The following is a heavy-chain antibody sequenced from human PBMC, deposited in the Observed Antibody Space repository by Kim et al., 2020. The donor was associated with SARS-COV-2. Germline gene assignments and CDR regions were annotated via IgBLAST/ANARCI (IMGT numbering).Heavy chain of an antibody. V-gene: IGHV3-21*01. CDR3: ARDYYDSSGYYPADY. D-gene: IGHD3-22*01. CDR1: GFTFSSYS. CDR2: ISSSSSYI. Sequence: GGSLRLSCAASGFTFSSYSMNWVRQAPGKGLEWVSSISSSSSYIYYADSVKGRFTISRDNAKNSLYLQMNSLRAEDTAVYYCARDYYDSSGYYPADYWGQGTLVTVSS. J-gene: IGHJ4*02.